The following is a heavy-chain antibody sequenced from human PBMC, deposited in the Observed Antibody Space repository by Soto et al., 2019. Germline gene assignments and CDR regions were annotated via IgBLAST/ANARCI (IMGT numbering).Heavy chain of an antibody. D-gene: IGHD2-21*02. CDR3: TGRGSDSLQDI. Sequence: EVRLEESGGGLVQPGGSLKLSCAGLGFNFSGSAMHWVRQPSGPGLEGVGRIRSKAKKYATSSATTVRGRFSHARDDTKNTAFLQMNSRRDEDTGVYFCTGRGSDSLQDIWGQGTLVTVSS. CDR1: GFNFSGSA. CDR2: IRSKAKKYAT. V-gene: IGHV3-73*01. J-gene: IGHJ4*02.